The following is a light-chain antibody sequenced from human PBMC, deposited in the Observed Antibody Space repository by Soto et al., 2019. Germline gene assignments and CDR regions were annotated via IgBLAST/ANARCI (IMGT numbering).Light chain of an antibody. CDR3: KNNDNLPPFT. CDR1: QDIRKY. J-gene: IGKJ3*01. CDR2: GAS. Sequence: DIQMTQSPSSLSASVGDRVTITCQASQDIRKYLNWYQQKPGRAPKLLIYGASNLETGVPSRFSGSGDGTDFTFPLTSLQPEDIATYFCKNNDNLPPFTFGPGTKVAIK. V-gene: IGKV1-33*01.